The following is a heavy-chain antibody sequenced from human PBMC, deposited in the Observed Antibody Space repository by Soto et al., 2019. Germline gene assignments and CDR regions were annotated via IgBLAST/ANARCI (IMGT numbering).Heavy chain of an antibody. CDR2: ISAYNGNT. J-gene: IGHJ6*02. CDR1: GYTFTSYG. V-gene: IGHV1-18*01. CDR3: ARFLYYDILTGLYYYGMDV. Sequence: QVRLVQSGAEVKKPGASVKVSCKASGYTFTSYGISWVRQAPGQGLEWMGWISAYNGNTNYAQKLQGRVTMTTDTATSTAYMELRSLRSDDTAVYYCARFLYYDILTGLYYYGMDVWGQGTTVTVSS. D-gene: IGHD3-9*01.